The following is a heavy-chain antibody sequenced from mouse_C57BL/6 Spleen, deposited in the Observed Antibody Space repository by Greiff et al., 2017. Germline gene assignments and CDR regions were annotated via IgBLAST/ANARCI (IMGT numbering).Heavy chain of an antibody. D-gene: IGHD2-3*01. J-gene: IGHJ2*01. CDR3: ERQKIYDGYYVSYFDY. CDR2: ISSGGSYT. Sequence: EVTLVESGGDLVKPGGSLKLSCAASGFTFSSYGMSWVRQTPDKRLEWVATISSGGSYTYYPDSVKGRFTISRDNAKNTLYLQMSSLKDEDTAMYYCERQKIYDGYYVSYFDYWGQGTTLTVSS. CDR1: GFTFSSYG. V-gene: IGHV5-6*01.